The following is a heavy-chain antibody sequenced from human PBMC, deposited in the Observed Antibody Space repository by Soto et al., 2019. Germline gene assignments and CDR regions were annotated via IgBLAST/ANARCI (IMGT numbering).Heavy chain of an antibody. V-gene: IGHV1-69*01. J-gene: IGHJ5*02. CDR3: ARASGRSWYNWFDP. CDR2: IVPLFGTT. CDR1: SGNFSNYG. Sequence: QVQLVQSGAEVKKPGSSVTVSCTASSGNFSNYGISWVRQAPGQGLEYMGGIVPLFGTTNYAHKFRGRVTITADESTSTVYMEVSSLKSEDTAVYFCARASGRSWYNWFDPWGQGTLVSVST. D-gene: IGHD6-13*01.